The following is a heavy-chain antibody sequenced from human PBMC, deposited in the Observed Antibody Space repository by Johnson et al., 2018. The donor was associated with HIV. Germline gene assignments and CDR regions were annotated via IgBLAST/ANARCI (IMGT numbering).Heavy chain of an antibody. V-gene: IGHV3-66*01. Sequence: VQLVESGGGLVQPGGSLRLSCAVSGFTVISNYMTWVRQAPGKGLEWVSIIYSRDTTYYADSAKGRFTISRDSSKNTLYLQMDSLRAGDTAVYYCARVTHSYGYWGAFDIWGQGTMVTVSS. CDR3: ARVTHSYGYWGAFDI. D-gene: IGHD5-18*01. CDR1: GFTVISNY. J-gene: IGHJ3*02. CDR2: IYSRDTT.